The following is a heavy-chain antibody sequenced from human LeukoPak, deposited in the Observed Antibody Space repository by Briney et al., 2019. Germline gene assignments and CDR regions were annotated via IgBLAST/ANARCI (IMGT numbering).Heavy chain of an antibody. Sequence: ASVKVSCKASGYTFTSYAMNWVRRAPGQGLEWMGWINTNTGNPTYAQGFTGRFVFSLDTSVSTAYLQISSLKAEDTAVYYCARGQRPRGSARRFDPWGQGTLVTVSS. V-gene: IGHV7-4-1*02. CDR2: INTNTGNP. CDR3: ARGQRPRGSARRFDP. J-gene: IGHJ5*02. D-gene: IGHD1-26*01. CDR1: GYTFTSYA.